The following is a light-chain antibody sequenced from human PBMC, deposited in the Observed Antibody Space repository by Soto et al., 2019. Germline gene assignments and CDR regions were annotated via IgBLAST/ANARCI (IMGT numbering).Light chain of an antibody. CDR3: QHYFTIPRT. Sequence: DIVMTQSPDSLAVSLGERTTINCKSSQSLFYSSNNKNFLAWYQQKAGQPPKLLIYWASTRESEVPDRFSGSGSGAEFNLTITSLQAEDAGVYYCQHYFTIPRTFGQGTRLEI. V-gene: IGKV4-1*01. J-gene: IGKJ2*01. CDR2: WAS. CDR1: QSLFYSSNNKNF.